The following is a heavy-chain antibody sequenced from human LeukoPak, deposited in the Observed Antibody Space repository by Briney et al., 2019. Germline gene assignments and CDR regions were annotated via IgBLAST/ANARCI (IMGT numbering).Heavy chain of an antibody. V-gene: IGHV3-7*01. D-gene: IGHD3-10*01. CDR2: IKQDGSEK. CDR3: ARETHLNYYYGSGSYYN. Sequence: PGGSLRLSCAASGFTFSSYWMSWVRQAPGKGLEWVANIKQDGSEKYYVDSVKGRFTISRDNAKNSLYLQMNSLRAEDTAVYYCARETHLNYYYGSGSYYNWGQGTLVTVSS. CDR1: GFTFSSYW. J-gene: IGHJ4*02.